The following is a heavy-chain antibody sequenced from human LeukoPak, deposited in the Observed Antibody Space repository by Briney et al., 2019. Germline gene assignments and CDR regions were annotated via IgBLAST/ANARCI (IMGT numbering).Heavy chain of an antibody. CDR3: ARDDSDN. Sequence: GGSLRLSCTASGFTFGDYAMSWVRQAPGKGLEWVATIQPDGSRKYYVDSVRGRFTISRDNARNSLFLQMNSLRAEDTALYYCARDDSDNWGQGTLVTVSS. J-gene: IGHJ4*02. V-gene: IGHV3-7*01. CDR2: IQPDGSRK. CDR1: GFTFGDYA.